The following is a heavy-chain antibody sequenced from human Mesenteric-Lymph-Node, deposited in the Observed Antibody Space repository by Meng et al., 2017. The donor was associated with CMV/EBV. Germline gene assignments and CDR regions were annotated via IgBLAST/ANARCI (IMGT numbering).Heavy chain of an antibody. V-gene: IGHV1-69*05. J-gene: IGHJ5*02. CDR1: TFRNYD. D-gene: IGHD3-16*01. Sequence: SVKVSCKYTFRNYDITWVRQAPGQGLEWMGGFIPIFGTPNYAQKFQDRVTITTDDSTSTFFMELRGLRYEDTAMYYCTRDGRGDHEGEAWFDPWGQGTLVTVSS. CDR3: TRDGRGDHEGEAWFDP. CDR2: FIPIFGTP.